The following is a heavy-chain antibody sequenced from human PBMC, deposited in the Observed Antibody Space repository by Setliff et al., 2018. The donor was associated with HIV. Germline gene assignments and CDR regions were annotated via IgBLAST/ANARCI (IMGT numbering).Heavy chain of an antibody. CDR1: GFTFDDYA. D-gene: IGHD6-19*01. CDR3: AKGYRRSSGWPEYYYYAMDV. Sequence: PGGSLRLSCAASGFTFDDYAMHWVRQAPGEGLEWVSLISRDGGSTYYADSVKGRFTISRDNSKNSLYLQMKSLRAEDTALYYCAKGYRRSSGWPEYYYYAMDVWGQGTTVTVSS. J-gene: IGHJ6*02. V-gene: IGHV3-43D*04. CDR2: ISRDGGST.